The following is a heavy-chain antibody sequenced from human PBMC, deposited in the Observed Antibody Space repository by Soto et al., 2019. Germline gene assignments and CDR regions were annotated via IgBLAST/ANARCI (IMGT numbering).Heavy chain of an antibody. J-gene: IGHJ6*02. Sequence: GESLKISCKSYGYSFTTYWIACVRQMPGKGLERMGSSHPGESDTRYSPSFQGQVTISADRSITTAYLQWSSLKASDTAMYYCARHEATYYNFYGMDVWGQGTTDTVSS. V-gene: IGHV5-51*01. CDR3: ARHEATYYNFYGMDV. CDR2: SHPGESDT. CDR1: GYSFTTYW.